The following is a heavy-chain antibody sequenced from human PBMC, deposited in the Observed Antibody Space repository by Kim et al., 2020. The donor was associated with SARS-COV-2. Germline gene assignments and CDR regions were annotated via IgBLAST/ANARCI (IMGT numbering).Heavy chain of an antibody. D-gene: IGHD3-10*01. J-gene: IGHJ3*02. CDR1: GFTFSSTW. Sequence: GGSLRLSCAASGFTFSSTWMHWVRQAPGKGLEWVAVISYDGSNKYYADSVKGRFTISRDNSKNTLYLQMNSLRAEDTAVYYCAKDGPWFGESPGAFDIWG. CDR2: ISYDGSNK. V-gene: IGHV3-30*18. CDR3: AKDGPWFGESPGAFDI.